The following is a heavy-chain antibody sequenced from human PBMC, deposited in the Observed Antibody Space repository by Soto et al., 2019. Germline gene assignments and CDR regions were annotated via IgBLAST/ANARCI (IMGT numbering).Heavy chain of an antibody. V-gene: IGHV3-23*01. J-gene: IGHJ3*01. CDR1: GFTFSSYA. CDR3: VREGRGSFDF. D-gene: IGHD5-12*01. Sequence: GGSLRLSCAASGFTFSSYAMNWVRQAPGKGLEWVSVIGGRGNSAYYADSVQGRFTISRDNSKNTLSLQMSSLTADDTAIYYCVREGRGSFDFWGRGTMVTVSS. CDR2: IGGRGNSA.